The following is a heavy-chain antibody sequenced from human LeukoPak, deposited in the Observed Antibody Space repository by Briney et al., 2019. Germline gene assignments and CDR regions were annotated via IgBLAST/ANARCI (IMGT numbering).Heavy chain of an antibody. CDR3: XKDXGXXVSAHWGDS. Sequence: PGGSLRLSCAASGFTFSSYTMSWVRQAPGKGLEWVSTITTSDGNTYYADSVKGRFTVSRDNSKNTLFLQMNSLRAEDTAVYYCXKDXGXXVSAHWGDSWGRGTLVTVSS. CDR1: GFTFSSYT. J-gene: IGHJ4*02. CDR2: ITTSDGNT. V-gene: IGHV3-23*01. D-gene: IGHD7-27*01.